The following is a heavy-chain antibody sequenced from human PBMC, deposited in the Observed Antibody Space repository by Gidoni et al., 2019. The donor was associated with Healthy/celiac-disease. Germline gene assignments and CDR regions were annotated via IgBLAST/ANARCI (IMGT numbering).Heavy chain of an antibody. V-gene: IGHV1-69*01. CDR1: GRTCSSSA. CDR2: IIPIFGTA. D-gene: IGHD6-13*01. Sequence: QVQLGQSGAEVKKPGSAVEVSCKAPGRTCSSSAISWVRQAPGQGLEWMGGIIPIFGTANYAQKFQGRVTITADESTSTAYMVLSSLRSEDTAVYYCAREKSSSWYHNTRHFDYWGQGTLVTVSS. J-gene: IGHJ4*02. CDR3: AREKSSSWYHNTRHFDY.